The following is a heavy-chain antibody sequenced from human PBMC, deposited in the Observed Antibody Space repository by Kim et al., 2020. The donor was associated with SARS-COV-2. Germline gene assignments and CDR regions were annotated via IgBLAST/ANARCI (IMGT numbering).Heavy chain of an antibody. CDR3: ARDIAGVVPAAMPVLQNDY. Sequence: ASVKVSCKASGYTFTSYGISWVRQAPGQGLEWMGWISAYNGNTNYAQKLQGRVTMTTDTSTSTAYMELRSLRSDDTAVYYCARDIAGVVPAAMPVLQNDYWGQGTLVTVSS. J-gene: IGHJ4*02. CDR2: ISAYNGNT. D-gene: IGHD2-2*01. CDR1: GYTFTSYG. V-gene: IGHV1-18*01.